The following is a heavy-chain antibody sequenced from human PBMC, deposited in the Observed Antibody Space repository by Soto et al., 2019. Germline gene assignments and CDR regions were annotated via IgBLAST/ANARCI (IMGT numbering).Heavy chain of an antibody. V-gene: IGHV4-61*01. D-gene: IGHD5-12*01. CDR1: DGSVSSGNYY. CDR2: IHSSGST. CDR3: ARDSLALFDS. J-gene: IGHJ4*02. Sequence: SETLSLTCSVSDGSVSSGNYYWTWIRQPPGKGLEWIGYIHSSGSTLYNPSLKSRVTISVDTSMNQFSLKLTSLTAADTALYYCARDSLALFDSWGQGTLVTASS.